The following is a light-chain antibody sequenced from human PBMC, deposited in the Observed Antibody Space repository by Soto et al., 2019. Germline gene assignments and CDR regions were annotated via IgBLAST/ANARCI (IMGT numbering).Light chain of an antibody. Sequence: EIVMTQSPATVPVSPGERVTLSFRASQSVSIDLALYQQKPGQAPRLLIYGASTRATDIPATFTGSGSGTEFTLTISRLEPEDLAVYFCHQYGTFPITFGQGTRLEIK. V-gene: IGKV3-15*01. J-gene: IGKJ5*01. CDR2: GAS. CDR1: QSVSID. CDR3: HQYGTFPIT.